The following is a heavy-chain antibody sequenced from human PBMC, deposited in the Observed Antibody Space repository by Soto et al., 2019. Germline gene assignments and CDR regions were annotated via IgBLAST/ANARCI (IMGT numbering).Heavy chain of an antibody. Sequence: SVKVSCKASGGTFSSYTISWVRQAPGQGLEWMGRIIPILGIANYAQKFQGRVTITADKSTSTAYMELSSLRSEDTAVYYCARDQGEVVAATPYYYYMDVWGKGTTVTVSS. CDR1: GGTFSSYT. CDR3: ARDQGEVVAATPYYYYMDV. D-gene: IGHD2-15*01. J-gene: IGHJ6*03. V-gene: IGHV1-69*04. CDR2: IIPILGIA.